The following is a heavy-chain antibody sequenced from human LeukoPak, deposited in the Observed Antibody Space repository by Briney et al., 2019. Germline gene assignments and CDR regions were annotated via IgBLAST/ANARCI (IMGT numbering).Heavy chain of an antibody. V-gene: IGHV4-39*01. J-gene: IGHJ6*03. CDR1: GDSVNSNTYY. CDR3: ARQGLFYYYYYMDV. CDR2: VYYSGTT. Sequence: PSETLSLTCSVSGDSVNSNTYYWGWIRQSPGRGLEWIGNVYYSGTTYYNPSLESRVTISADTSRNQFSLRLNSVTVADTAIYYCARQGLFYYYYYMDVWGKGTTVTVSS. D-gene: IGHD3-10*01.